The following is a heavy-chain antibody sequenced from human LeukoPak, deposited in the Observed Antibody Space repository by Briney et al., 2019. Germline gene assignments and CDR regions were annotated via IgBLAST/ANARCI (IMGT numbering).Heavy chain of an antibody. Sequence: GGSLRLSCAASGFTSSSYAMHWVRQAPGKGLEWVAVISYDGSNKYYADSVKGRFTISRDNSKNTLYLQMNSLRAEDTAVYYCARDYRHDYGDYIDYWGQGTLVTVSS. D-gene: IGHD4-17*01. CDR2: ISYDGSNK. J-gene: IGHJ4*02. CDR3: ARDYRHDYGDYIDY. CDR1: GFTSSSYA. V-gene: IGHV3-30-3*01.